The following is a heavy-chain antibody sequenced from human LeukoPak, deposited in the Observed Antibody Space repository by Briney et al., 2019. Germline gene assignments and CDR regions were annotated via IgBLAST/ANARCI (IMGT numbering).Heavy chain of an antibody. V-gene: IGHV3-66*01. D-gene: IGHD6-13*01. J-gene: IGHJ4*02. Sequence: GGSLRLSCAASGFTVSSSYMTWVRQAPGKGLEWVSVIYSGGTTYYADSVKGRFTIPRDNSKNTLYLQMNSLRAEDTAVYYCARGVAAAGTTLDYWGQGTLVTVSS. CDR1: GFTVSSSY. CDR3: ARGVAAAGTTLDY. CDR2: IYSGGTT.